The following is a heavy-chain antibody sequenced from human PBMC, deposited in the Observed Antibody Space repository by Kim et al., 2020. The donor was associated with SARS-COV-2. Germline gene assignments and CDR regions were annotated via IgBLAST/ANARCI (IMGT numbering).Heavy chain of an antibody. J-gene: IGHJ6*03. Sequence: KPALKSRLTISVDTSKNQFSLKLSSVTAADSAVYYCARLPSGSAHYYMDVWGKGTTVTVSS. D-gene: IGHD3-22*01. V-gene: IGHV4-59*01. CDR3: ARLPSGSAHYYMDV.